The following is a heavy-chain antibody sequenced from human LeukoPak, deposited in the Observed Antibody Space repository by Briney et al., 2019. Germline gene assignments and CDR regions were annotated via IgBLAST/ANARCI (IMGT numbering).Heavy chain of an antibody. CDR3: ARGVSYYDSSGYYNEYFQH. J-gene: IGHJ1*01. CDR1: GGSISSYY. Sequence: SETLSLTCTVSGGSISSYYWSWIRQPPGKGLEWIGYIYYSGSTNYNPSLKSRVTISVDTSKNQFSLKLCPVTAADTAVYYCARGVSYYDSSGYYNEYFQHWGQGTLVTVSS. V-gene: IGHV4-59*08. CDR2: IYYSGST. D-gene: IGHD3-22*01.